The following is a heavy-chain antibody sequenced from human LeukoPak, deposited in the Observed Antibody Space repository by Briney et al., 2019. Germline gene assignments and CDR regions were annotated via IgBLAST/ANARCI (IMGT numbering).Heavy chain of an antibody. V-gene: IGHV3-23*01. CDR2: ISKSGVST. Sequence: GGSLRLSCAASGFTFSSYAMTWVRQAPGKGLEWVSGISKSGVSTDYADSVKGRFTISRDNSKNTLYLQMNSLRAEDTAVYYCAKSGSGTYYNPDFDYWGQGTLVTDSS. J-gene: IGHJ4*02. CDR1: GFTFSSYA. D-gene: IGHD3-10*01. CDR3: AKSGSGTYYNPDFDY.